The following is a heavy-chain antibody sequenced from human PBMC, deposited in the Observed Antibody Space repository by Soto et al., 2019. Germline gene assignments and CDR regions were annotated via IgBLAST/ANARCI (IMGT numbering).Heavy chain of an antibody. V-gene: IGHV1-46*01. CDR2: INPSGGST. CDR3: AKMTVYYYDSSGQQTTYYFDY. D-gene: IGHD3-22*01. CDR1: GYTFTSYY. J-gene: IGHJ4*02. Sequence: ASVKVSCKASGYTFTSYYMHWVRQAPGQGLEWMGIINPSGGSTSYAQKFQGRVTMTRDTSTSTVYMELSSLRSEDTAVYYCAKMTVYYYDSSGQQTTYYFDYWGQGTLVTVSS.